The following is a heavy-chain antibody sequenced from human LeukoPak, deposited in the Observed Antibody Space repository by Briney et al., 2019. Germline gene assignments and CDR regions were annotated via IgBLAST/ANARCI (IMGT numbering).Heavy chain of an antibody. V-gene: IGHV6-1*01. Sequence: AQTLSLTCAISGDSVSSNSVTWNWIRQSPSRGLEWLGRTYYRSTWYTDYAVSVRGRITVNPDTSKNQFSLHLNSVTPEDTAVYYCARRLTQYDCFDPWGQGILVTVSS. CDR1: GDSVSSNSVT. CDR2: TYYRSTWYT. D-gene: IGHD2-2*01. J-gene: IGHJ5*02. CDR3: ARRLTQYDCFDP.